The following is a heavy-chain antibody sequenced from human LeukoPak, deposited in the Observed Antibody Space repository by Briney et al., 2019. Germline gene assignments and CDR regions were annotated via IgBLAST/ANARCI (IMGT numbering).Heavy chain of an antibody. Sequence: PSETLSLTCTVSGGSISSYYWSWIRQPPGKGLEWIGYIYDSGSTNYNPSLKSRVTISVDTSKNQFSLRLSSVTAADTAVYYCARDGGRADYYDSSGYYLHWFDPWGPGTLVTVSS. CDR1: GGSISSYY. V-gene: IGHV4-59*01. CDR2: IYDSGST. J-gene: IGHJ5*02. D-gene: IGHD3-22*01. CDR3: ARDGGRADYYDSSGYYLHWFDP.